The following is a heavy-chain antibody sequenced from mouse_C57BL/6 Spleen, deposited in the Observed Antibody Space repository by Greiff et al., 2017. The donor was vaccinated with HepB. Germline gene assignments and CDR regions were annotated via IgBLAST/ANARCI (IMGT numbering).Heavy chain of an antibody. J-gene: IGHJ2*01. V-gene: IGHV1-69*01. CDR3: ARKGDSNYVDY. CDR2: IDPSDSYT. Sequence: QVQLQQPGAELVMPGASVKLSCKASGYTFTSYWMHWVKQRPGQGLEWIGEIDPSDSYTNYNQKFKGKSTLTVDKSSSTAYMQLSSRTSEDSAVYYCARKGDSNYVDYWGQGTTLTVSS. CDR1: GYTFTSYW. D-gene: IGHD2-5*01.